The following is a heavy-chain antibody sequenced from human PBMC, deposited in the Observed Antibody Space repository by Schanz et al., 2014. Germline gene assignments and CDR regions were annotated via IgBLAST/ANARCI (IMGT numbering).Heavy chain of an antibody. CDR1: GFSFSSYA. V-gene: IGHV3-23*01. Sequence: EVPLLESGGGLVEPGGSLRLSCAASGFSFSSYAMGWVRQARGKGLEWVSAMNESHSTIYYADSVRGRFTISRDNAENTLFLQMNSLRAEDTAVYYCARKVVATIGGYYENWGQGTLVIVSS. J-gene: IGHJ4*02. CDR2: MNESHSTI. CDR3: ARKVVATIGGYYEN. D-gene: IGHD5-12*01.